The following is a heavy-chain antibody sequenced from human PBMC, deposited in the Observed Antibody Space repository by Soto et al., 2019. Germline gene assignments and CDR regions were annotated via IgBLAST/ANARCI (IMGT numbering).Heavy chain of an antibody. CDR1: SGSFSGYY. V-gene: IGHV4-34*01. D-gene: IGHD6-6*01. CDR3: ARAPKVSGSSQTRPAF. CDR2: ISQSGHT. Sequence: QVQLHQWGAGLLKPSETLSLACSIYSGSFSGYYWSWIRQPPGKGLEWIGEISQSGHTNYSPSLKSRVSISIDTSKKQFSLNLASVSAADTAVYYCARAPKVSGSSQTRPAFWGQGTLVTVSS. J-gene: IGHJ4*02.